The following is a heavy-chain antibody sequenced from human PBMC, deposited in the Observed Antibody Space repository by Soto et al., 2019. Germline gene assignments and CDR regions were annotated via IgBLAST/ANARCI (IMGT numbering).Heavy chain of an antibody. CDR1: GYTFTSYD. CDR3: ARGRGRDSTQPDYYYGMDV. Sequence: ASVKVSCKASGYTFTSYDINWVRQATGQGLEWMGWMSPQSGNTGYAQNFQGRVIMTRDTSINTAYLELSSLRSEDTAVYYCARGRGRDSTQPDYYYGMDVWGQGTTVTVSS. J-gene: IGHJ6*02. CDR2: MSPQSGNT. V-gene: IGHV1-8*01. D-gene: IGHD1-1*01.